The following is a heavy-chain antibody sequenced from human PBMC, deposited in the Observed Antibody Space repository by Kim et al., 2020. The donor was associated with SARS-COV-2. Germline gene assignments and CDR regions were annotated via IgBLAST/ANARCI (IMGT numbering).Heavy chain of an antibody. CDR1: GGTFSSYA. CDR3: ARGGGYSYGYANPYYYGMDV. CDR2: IIPIFGTA. J-gene: IGHJ6*02. V-gene: IGHV1-69*13. D-gene: IGHD5-18*01. Sequence: SVKVSCKASGGTFSSYAISWVRQAPGQGLEWMGGIIPIFGTANYAQKFQGGVTITADESTSTAYMELSSLRSEDTAVYYCARGGGYSYGYANPYYYGMDVWGQGTTVTVSS.